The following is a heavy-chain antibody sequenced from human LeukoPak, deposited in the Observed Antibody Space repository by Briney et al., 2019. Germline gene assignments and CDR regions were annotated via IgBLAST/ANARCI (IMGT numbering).Heavy chain of an antibody. CDR1: GESFSGYY. D-gene: IGHD4-17*01. V-gene: IGHV4-34*01. CDR3: GRGRPTVTGDY. J-gene: IGHJ4*02. CDR2: INHSGST. Sequence: PSETLSLTCAVYGESFSGYYWSWIRQPPGKGLEWIGEINHSGSTNYNPSLKSRVTISVDTSKNQFSLKLSSVTAADTAVYYCGRGRPTVTGDYWGKEPLVTVSS.